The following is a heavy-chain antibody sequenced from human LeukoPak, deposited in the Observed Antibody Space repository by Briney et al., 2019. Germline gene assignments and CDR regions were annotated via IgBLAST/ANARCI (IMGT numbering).Heavy chain of an antibody. CDR1: GGSISSGGYY. D-gene: IGHD2-2*02. V-gene: IGHV4-30-2*01. J-gene: IGHJ5*02. CDR2: IYHSGST. Sequence: SETLSLTCTVSGGSISSGGYYWSWIRQPPGKGLEWIGYIYHSGSTYYNPSLKSRVTISVDRSKNQFSLKLSSVTAADTAVYYCARGRLDDIVVVPAAIVPWFDPWGQGTLVTVSS. CDR3: ARGRLDDIVVVPAAIVPWFDP.